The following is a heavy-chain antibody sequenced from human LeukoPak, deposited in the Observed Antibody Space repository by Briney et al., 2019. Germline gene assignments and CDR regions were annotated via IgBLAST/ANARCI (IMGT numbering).Heavy chain of an antibody. D-gene: IGHD2-15*01. J-gene: IGHJ6*03. V-gene: IGHV4-4*07. Sequence: SETLSLTCTVSGGSISSYYWSWIRQPAGKGLEWIGRIYTSGSTNYNPSLKSRVTMSVDTSKNQFSLKLSSVTAADTAVYYCARDLVVVAATAYYYYYYMDVWGKGTTVTISS. CDR2: IYTSGST. CDR1: GGSISSYY. CDR3: ARDLVVVAATAYYYYYYMDV.